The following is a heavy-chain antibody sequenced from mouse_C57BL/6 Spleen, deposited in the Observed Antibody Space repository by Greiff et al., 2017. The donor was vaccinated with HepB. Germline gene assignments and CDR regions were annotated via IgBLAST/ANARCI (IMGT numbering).Heavy chain of an antibody. CDR2: INPSSGYT. D-gene: IGHD3-1*01. CDR3: SRAGQGSLSGCYFDV. Sequence: QVQLQQSGAELARPGASVKMSCKASGYTFTSYTMHWVKQRPGQGLEWIGYINPSSGYTKYNQKFKDKATLTADKSSSTAYMQLSSLTSEDSAVYYCSRAGQGSLSGCYFDVWGTGTTVTVSS. CDR1: GYTFTSYT. V-gene: IGHV1-4*01. J-gene: IGHJ1*03.